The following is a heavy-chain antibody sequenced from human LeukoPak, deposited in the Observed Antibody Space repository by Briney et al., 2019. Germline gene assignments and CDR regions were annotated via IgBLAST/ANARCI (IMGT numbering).Heavy chain of an antibody. CDR3: ARPILTGCYSDAFDI. Sequence: PGESLKISCKGSGYSFTSYWISWVRQMPGKGLEWMGRIDPSDSYTNYSPSFQGHVTISADKSISTAYLQWSSLKASDTAMYYCARPILTGCYSDAFDIWGQGTMVTVSS. D-gene: IGHD3-9*01. J-gene: IGHJ3*02. CDR1: GYSFTSYW. CDR2: IDPSDSYT. V-gene: IGHV5-10-1*01.